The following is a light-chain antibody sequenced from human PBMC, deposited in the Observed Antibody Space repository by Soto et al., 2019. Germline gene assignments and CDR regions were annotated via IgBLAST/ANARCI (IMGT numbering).Light chain of an antibody. CDR1: SSNIGDNP. CDR2: IND. CDR3: AAWDDSLNAL. V-gene: IGLV1-44*01. Sequence: QSVLTQPPSASGTPGQRITISCSGSSSNIGDNPVNWYQQLPGAAPKRLIYINDQRPSVVPDRFSGSKSGTSASLAISGLPPEDEDDYYCAAWDDSLNALFGTGTKVTVL. J-gene: IGLJ1*01.